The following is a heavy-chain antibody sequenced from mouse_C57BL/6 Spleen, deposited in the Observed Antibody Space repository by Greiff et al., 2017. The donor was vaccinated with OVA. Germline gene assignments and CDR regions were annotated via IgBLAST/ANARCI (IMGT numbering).Heavy chain of an antibody. CDR1: GYTFTSYW. D-gene: IGHD1-1*01. V-gene: IGHV1-55*01. J-gene: IGHJ3*01. Sequence: QVQLQQPGAELVKPGASVKMSCKASGYTFTSYWITWVKQRPGQGLEWIGDIYPGSGSTNYNEKFKSKATLTVDTSSSTAYMQLSSLTSEDSAVYYCAREVYYYGSSGFAYWGQGTLVTVSA. CDR3: AREVYYYGSSGFAY. CDR2: IYPGSGST.